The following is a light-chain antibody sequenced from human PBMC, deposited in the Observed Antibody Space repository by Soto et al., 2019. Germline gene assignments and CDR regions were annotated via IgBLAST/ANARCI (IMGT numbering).Light chain of an antibody. V-gene: IGLV2-14*01. CDR2: EVT. CDR3: SSYTTRSTRV. J-gene: IGLJ2*01. CDR1: SSDVGASNY. Sequence: QSALTQPASVSGSPGQSITISCSGTSSDVGASNYVYWYQQHPGKAPKLIIYEVTNRPSGVSDRFSGSKSGNTASLTISGLQAEDEADYYCSSYTTRSTRVFGVGTKLTVL.